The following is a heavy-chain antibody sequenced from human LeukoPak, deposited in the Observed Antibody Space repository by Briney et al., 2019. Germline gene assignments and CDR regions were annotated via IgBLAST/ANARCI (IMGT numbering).Heavy chain of an antibody. V-gene: IGHV1-46*03. J-gene: IGHJ4*02. D-gene: IGHD6-13*01. CDR3: ARDPSRGIAAAGIDY. CDR1: GYTFTSYY. CDR2: INPSGGST. Sequence: ASVKVSCKXSGYTFTSYYMHWVRQAPGQGLEWMGIINPSGGSTSYAQKFQGRVTMTRDTSTSTVYMELSSLRSEDTAVYYCARDPSRGIAAAGIDYWGQGTLVTVSS.